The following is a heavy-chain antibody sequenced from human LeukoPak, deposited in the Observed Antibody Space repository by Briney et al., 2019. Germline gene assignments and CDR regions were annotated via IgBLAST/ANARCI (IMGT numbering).Heavy chain of an antibody. CDR2: ISSDASIT. CDR3: ARAYGSGYVY. V-gene: IGHV3-74*01. D-gene: IGHD3-10*01. J-gene: IGHJ4*02. Sequence: GGSLRLSCAASGFTLSSYWMHWVRQAPGKGPVWVSRISSDASITNYAESVKGRFTISRDNAKNTLYLQMNSLRVEDTAVYHCARAYGSGYVYWGQGTLVTVSS. CDR1: GFTLSSYW.